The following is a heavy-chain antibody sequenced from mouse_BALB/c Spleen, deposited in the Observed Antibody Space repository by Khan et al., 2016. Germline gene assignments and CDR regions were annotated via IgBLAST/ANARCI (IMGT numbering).Heavy chain of an antibody. CDR2: INPNNGAT. CDR1: GYSFTAYY. CDR3: ARDDYVT. V-gene: IGHV1-18*01. Sequence: VQLQQSDPDLVKPGASVKISCKASGYSFTAYYMYWVKQSHGKSLDWIGRINPNNGATTFNQKFNGKAILTVDKSSTTAYMELRSLASEAGAVYDCARDDYVTRGQGTTLTVSS. J-gene: IGHJ2*01. D-gene: IGHD2-4*01.